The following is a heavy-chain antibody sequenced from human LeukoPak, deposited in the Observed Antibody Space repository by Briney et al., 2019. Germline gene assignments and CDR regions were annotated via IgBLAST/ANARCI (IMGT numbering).Heavy chain of an antibody. CDR2: IDWDDDK. CDR3: ARIRRYNRNDVGVDY. CDR1: GFSLSTSGMC. D-gene: IGHD1-20*01. V-gene: IGHV2-70*11. J-gene: IGHJ4*02. Sequence: SGPALVKPTQTLTLTCTFSGFSLSTSGMCVSWIRQPPGKALEWLARIDWDDDKYYSTSLKTRLTISKDTSKNQVVLTMTNMDPVDTATYYCARIRRYNRNDVGVDYWGQGTLVTVSS.